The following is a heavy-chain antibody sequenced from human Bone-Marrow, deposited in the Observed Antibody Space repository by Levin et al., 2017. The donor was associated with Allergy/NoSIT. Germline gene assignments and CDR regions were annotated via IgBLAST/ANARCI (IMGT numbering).Heavy chain of an antibody. Sequence: LSLTCAASGFTFDDYAMHWVRQAPGKGLEWVSLISWDGGTTYYADSVKGRFTISRDNSKNSLYLQMNSLRAEDTALYYCAKARGYYGSGSYSGFDPWGQGTLVTVSS. V-gene: IGHV3-43D*03. CDR2: ISWDGGTT. CDR3: AKARGYYGSGSYSGFDP. D-gene: IGHD3-10*01. J-gene: IGHJ5*02. CDR1: GFTFDDYA.